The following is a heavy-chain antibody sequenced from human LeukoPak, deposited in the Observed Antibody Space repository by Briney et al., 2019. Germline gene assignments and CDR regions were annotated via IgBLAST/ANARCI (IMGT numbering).Heavy chain of an antibody. CDR2: IIPIFGIA. Sequence: SVKVSCKASGGTFSSYAISRVRQAPGQGLEWMGRIIPIFGIANYAQKFQGRVTITADKSTSTAYMELSSLRSEDTAVYYCAGTYYYDSSGSYYFDYWGQGTLVTVSS. J-gene: IGHJ4*02. V-gene: IGHV1-69*04. CDR1: GGTFSSYA. CDR3: AGTYYYDSSGSYYFDY. D-gene: IGHD3-22*01.